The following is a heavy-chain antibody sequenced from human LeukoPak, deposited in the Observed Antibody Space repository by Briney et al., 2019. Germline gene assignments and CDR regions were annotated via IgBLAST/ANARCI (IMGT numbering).Heavy chain of an antibody. D-gene: IGHD6-13*01. J-gene: IGHJ6*03. CDR1: GGSISSGGYY. CDR2: IYHSGST. Sequence: KPSETLSLTCTVSGGSISSGGYYWSWIRQPPGKGLEWIGYIYHSGSTYYNPSLKSRVTISVDRSKNQFSLKLSSVTAADTAVYYCARGIIAAPPGGGDYYYYYMDVWGKGTTVTVSS. CDR3: ARGIIAAPPGGGDYYYYYMDV. V-gene: IGHV4-30-2*01.